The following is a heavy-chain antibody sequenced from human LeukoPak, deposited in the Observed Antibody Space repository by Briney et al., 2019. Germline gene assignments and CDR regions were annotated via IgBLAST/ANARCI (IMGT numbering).Heavy chain of an antibody. CDR2: IKQDGSTK. V-gene: IGHV3-7*01. CDR3: ARIGYSSSSLDY. Sequence: PGGSLRLSCAASGFTFSNYWMTWVRQAPGKGLEWVANIKQDGSTKYYVDSVKGRFTISRDNAKNSVCLQVNSLTAEDTALYYCARIGYSSSSLDYRGQGTLVTVSS. CDR1: GFTFSNYW. D-gene: IGHD6-6*01. J-gene: IGHJ4*02.